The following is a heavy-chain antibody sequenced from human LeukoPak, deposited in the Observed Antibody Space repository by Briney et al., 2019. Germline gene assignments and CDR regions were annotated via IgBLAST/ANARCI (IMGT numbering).Heavy chain of an antibody. V-gene: IGHV1-18*01. J-gene: IGHJ4*02. Sequence: GASVKVSCKASGYTFTGYGISWVRQAPGQGLEWMGWISAQHGQTEYAPNSQDRVTMTTDTYTNTAYMELRSLRSDDTAVYYCAGSLGYCTSNVCYLKYWGQGTLVTVSS. CDR2: ISAQHGQT. D-gene: IGHD2-8*01. CDR1: GYTFTGYG. CDR3: AGSLGYCTSNVCYLKY.